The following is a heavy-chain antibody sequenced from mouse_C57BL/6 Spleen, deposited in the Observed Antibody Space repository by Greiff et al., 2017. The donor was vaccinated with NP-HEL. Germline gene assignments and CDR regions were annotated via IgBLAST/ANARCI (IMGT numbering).Heavy chain of an antibody. V-gene: IGHV1-53*01. CDR1: GYTFTSYW. CDR3: AREGFGSSSPYYFDY. J-gene: IGHJ2*01. CDR2: INPSNGGT. D-gene: IGHD1-1*01. Sequence: QVQLKQPGTELVKPGASVKLSCKASGYTFTSYWMHWVKQRPGQGLEWIGNINPSNGGTNYNEKFKSKATLTVDKSSSTAYMQLSSLTSEDSAVYYCAREGFGSSSPYYFDYWGQGTTLTVSS.